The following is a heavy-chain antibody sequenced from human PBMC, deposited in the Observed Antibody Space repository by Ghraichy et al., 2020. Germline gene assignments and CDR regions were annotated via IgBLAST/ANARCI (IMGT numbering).Heavy chain of an antibody. Sequence: IGSSINYIDYADSMNGRFTISRDNAKNSLYLQMNSLRAEDTAVYYCARDVRQKNTMMTRRYFDFWGQGTLVTV. V-gene: IGHV3-21*01. J-gene: IGHJ4*02. CDR3: ARDVRQKNTMMTRRYFDF. D-gene: IGHD3-22*01. CDR2: IGSSINYI.